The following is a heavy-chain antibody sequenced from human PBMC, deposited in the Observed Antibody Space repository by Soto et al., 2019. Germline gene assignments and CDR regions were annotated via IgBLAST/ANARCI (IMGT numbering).Heavy chain of an antibody. CDR3: ARSGSSGHYFHP. CDR1: RVSITRCGYY. V-gene: IGHV4-31*03. Sequence: PSGTLXLTCTVSRVSITRCGYYYSWIRQPPGKGLEWLGYILYSGSTLYNPSLRSRLTLSADTSKNHLSLNLNSVTAADTAVYYCARSGSSGHYFHPWGQAILITVS. J-gene: IGHJ5*02. CDR2: ILYSGST. D-gene: IGHD2-15*01.